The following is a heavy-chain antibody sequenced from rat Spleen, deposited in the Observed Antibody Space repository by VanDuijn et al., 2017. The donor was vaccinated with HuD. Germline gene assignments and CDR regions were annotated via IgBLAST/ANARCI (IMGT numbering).Heavy chain of an antibody. V-gene: IGHV5-20*01. D-gene: IGHD3-1*01. Sequence: EVQLVESGGGLVQPGRSLKLSCAASGFTFSDYYMAWVRQAPTKGLEWVASISSDGGRNFYRESVKGRFTISRDDAKNTLYLQMDSLRSEDTATYYFAKVLSVSFDYWGQGVMVTVSS. J-gene: IGHJ2*01. CDR2: ISSDGGRN. CDR1: GFTFSDYY. CDR3: AKVLSVSFDY.